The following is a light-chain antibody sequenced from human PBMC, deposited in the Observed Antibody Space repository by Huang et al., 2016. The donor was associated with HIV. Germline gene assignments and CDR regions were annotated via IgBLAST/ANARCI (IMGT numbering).Light chain of an antibody. V-gene: IGKV1-39*01. CDR2: GAS. J-gene: IGKJ1*01. CDR3: QQSHTAPWT. Sequence: DIQMTQSPSSLPASVGDRFTITCRASQSISSYLNWYQQKPGKAPKLLLYGASTLQSWVPSRFRGSGSGTYFTLTISSLRPEDFASYYCQQSHTAPWTFGQGTRV. CDR1: QSISSY.